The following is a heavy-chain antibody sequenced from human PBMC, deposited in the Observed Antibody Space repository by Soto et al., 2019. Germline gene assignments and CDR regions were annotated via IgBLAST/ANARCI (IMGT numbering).Heavy chain of an antibody. Sequence: QVQLQESGPGLVKPSWTLSLTCAVSGGSISSSNWWSWVRQPPGKGLEWIGEIFHNGNTYSNPSLTGRVTMSVDKSKNQFSLNLNSVTAADTAVYYCASRTYAMDVWGQGTTVAVSS. CDR3: ASRTYAMDV. CDR2: IFHNGNT. V-gene: IGHV4-4*02. CDR1: GGSISSSNW. J-gene: IGHJ6*02.